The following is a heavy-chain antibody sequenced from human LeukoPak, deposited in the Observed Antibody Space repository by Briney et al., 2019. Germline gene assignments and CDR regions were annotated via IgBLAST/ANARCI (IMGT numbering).Heavy chain of an antibody. Sequence: GGSLRLSCAASGFSFSYFWMSWVRQAPGKGLEWVANIKQDGSEKYYADSVKGRFTISRDNAKKSLYLQMNSLRAEDTAVYYCARDAEVGTLFGVLSRYNWFGSWCQGALVTASS. D-gene: IGHD3-3*01. CDR3: ARDAEVGTLFGVLSRYNWFGS. CDR2: IKQDGSEK. CDR1: GFSFSYFW. J-gene: IGHJ5*01. V-gene: IGHV3-7*03.